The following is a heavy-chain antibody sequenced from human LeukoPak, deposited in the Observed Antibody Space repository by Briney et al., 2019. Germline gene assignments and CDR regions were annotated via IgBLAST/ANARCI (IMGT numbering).Heavy chain of an antibody. J-gene: IGHJ4*02. V-gene: IGHV4-39*07. Sequence: MPSETLSLTCTVSGGSISSGSYYWGWIRQPPGKGLEWIGSIYHSGSTYYNPSLKSRVTISVDTSKNQFSLKLSSVTAADTAVYYCARSSHYDFWSATFDYWGQGTLVTVSS. CDR2: IYHSGST. CDR1: GGSISSGSYY. D-gene: IGHD3-3*01. CDR3: ARSSHYDFWSATFDY.